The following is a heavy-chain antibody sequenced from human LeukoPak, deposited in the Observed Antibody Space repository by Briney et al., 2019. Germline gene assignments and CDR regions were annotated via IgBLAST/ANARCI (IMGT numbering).Heavy chain of an antibody. D-gene: IGHD3-10*01. CDR2: INPSGGST. J-gene: IGHJ5*02. Sequence: ASVKVSCKASGYTFTSYYMHWVRQAPGQGLEWMGIINPSGGSTSYAQKFQGRVTMTRDTSTSAVYMELSSLRSEDTAVYYCATVFNYYGSGSYYNHWGQGTLVTVSS. V-gene: IGHV1-46*01. CDR1: GYTFTSYY. CDR3: ATVFNYYGSGSYYNH.